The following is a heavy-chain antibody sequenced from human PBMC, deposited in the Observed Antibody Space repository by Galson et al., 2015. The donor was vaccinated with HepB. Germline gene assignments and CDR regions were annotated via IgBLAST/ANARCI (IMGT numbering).Heavy chain of an antibody. V-gene: IGHV2-5*01. J-gene: IGHJ4*02. D-gene: IGHD1-26*01. CDR2: IYWNDDK. CDR1: GFSLSTSGVG. Sequence: PALVKPTQTLTLTCTFSGFSLSTSGVGVGWIRRPPGKALEWLALIYWNDDKRYSPSLKSRLTITKDTSKNQVVLTMTNMDPVDTATYYCAHAPVRGELLANFDYWGQGTLVTVSS. CDR3: AHAPVRGELLANFDY.